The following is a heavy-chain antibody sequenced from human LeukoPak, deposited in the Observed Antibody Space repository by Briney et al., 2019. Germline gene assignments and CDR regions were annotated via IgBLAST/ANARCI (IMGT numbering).Heavy chain of an antibody. V-gene: IGHV3-53*05. CDR3: ARGSDYGDSLNYFDY. Sequence: GGSLRLSCAASGFTVSSNHMSWVRQAPGKGLEWVSVIYSGGNTNYADSVKGRFTISRDNSKNTLYLQMNSLRPGDTAMYYCARGSDYGDSLNYFDYWGQGTLVTVSS. CDR2: IYSGGNT. D-gene: IGHD4-17*01. CDR1: GFTVSSNH. J-gene: IGHJ4*02.